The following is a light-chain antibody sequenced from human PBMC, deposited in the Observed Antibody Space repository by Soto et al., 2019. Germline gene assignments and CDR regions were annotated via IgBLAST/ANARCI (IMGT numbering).Light chain of an antibody. Sequence: QSALTQPASVSGPPGQSIAISCTGTSSDVGGYNYVTWYQQEPGKAPKLIIYDVSYRPSGVSNRFSGSKSGNTASLINSGLQAEDEADYHCSSHSSGSTYVFATGTQLTVL. CDR2: DVS. CDR1: SSDVGGYNY. J-gene: IGLJ1*01. V-gene: IGLV2-14*01. CDR3: SSHSSGSTYV.